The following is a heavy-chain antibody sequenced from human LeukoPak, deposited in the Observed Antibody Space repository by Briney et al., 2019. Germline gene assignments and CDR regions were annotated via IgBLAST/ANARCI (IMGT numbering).Heavy chain of an antibody. CDR3: ARGLLHRGYSYGSGGDY. V-gene: IGHV1-8*01. CDR2: MNPNSGNT. D-gene: IGHD5-18*01. J-gene: IGHJ4*02. Sequence: GASVKVSCKASGYTFTSYDINWVRQATGQGLEWMGWMNPNSGNTGYAQKFQGRVTMTRNTSISTAYMELSSLRSEDTAVYYCARGLLHRGYSYGSGGDYWGQGTLVTVSS. CDR1: GYTFTSYD.